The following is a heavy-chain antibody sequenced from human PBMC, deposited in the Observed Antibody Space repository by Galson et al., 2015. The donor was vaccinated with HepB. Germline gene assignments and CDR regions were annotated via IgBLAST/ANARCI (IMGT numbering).Heavy chain of an antibody. CDR3: AKDYCSSTSCSPWFDP. V-gene: IGHV1-46*01. J-gene: IGHJ5*02. Sequence: SVKVSCKASGYTFTSYYMHWARQAPGQGLEWMGIINPSGGSTSYAQKFQGRVTMTRDTSTSTVYMELSSLRSEDTAVYYCAKDYCSSTSCSPWFDPWGQGTLVTVSS. CDR1: GYTFTSYY. D-gene: IGHD2-2*01. CDR2: INPSGGST.